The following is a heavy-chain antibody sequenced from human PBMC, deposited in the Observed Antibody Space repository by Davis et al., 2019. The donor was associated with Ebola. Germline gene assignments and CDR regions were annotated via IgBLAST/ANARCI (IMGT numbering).Heavy chain of an antibody. CDR2: IGSDGINT. CDR1: GFIFSTHT. Sequence: PGGSLRLSCAASGFIFSTHTMHWVRQAPGKGLEWVAVIGSDGINTVYADSVKGRFTISRDNAKNSLYLQMNSLRDEDTAVYYCARDLYAYIWESYRLSFDYWGQGTLVTVPS. V-gene: IGHV3-30-3*01. J-gene: IGHJ4*02. D-gene: IGHD3-16*02. CDR3: ARDLYAYIWESYRLSFDY.